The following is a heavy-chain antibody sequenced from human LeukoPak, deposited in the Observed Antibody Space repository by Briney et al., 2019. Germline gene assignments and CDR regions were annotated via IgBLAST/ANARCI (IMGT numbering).Heavy chain of an antibody. J-gene: IGHJ4*02. CDR2: INPSGGVT. D-gene: IGHD3-16*02. V-gene: IGHV1-46*01. CDR1: GYTLTELS. CDR3: ARGFTVYRLSLDY. Sequence: ASVKVSCKVSGYTLTELSMHWVRQAPGQGLEWMGFINPSGGVTTYAQKFQGSVTMTRDTSTSTVYMELSSLRSEDTAVYYCARGFTVYRLSLDYWGQGTLVTVSS.